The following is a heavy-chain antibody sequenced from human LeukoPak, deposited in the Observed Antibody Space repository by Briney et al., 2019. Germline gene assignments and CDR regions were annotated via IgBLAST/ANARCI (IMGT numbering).Heavy chain of an antibody. J-gene: IGHJ4*02. V-gene: IGHV3-23*01. Sequence: PGGSLRLSCAASGFTFSSYAMSWVRQAPGKGLEWVSAISGSGGSTYYADSVKGRFTISRDNSKNTLYLQMNSLRAEDTAVYYCARDNKVVYAIFDYWGQGTLVTVSS. CDR3: ARDNKVVYAIFDY. CDR1: GFTFSSYA. CDR2: ISGSGGST. D-gene: IGHD2-8*02.